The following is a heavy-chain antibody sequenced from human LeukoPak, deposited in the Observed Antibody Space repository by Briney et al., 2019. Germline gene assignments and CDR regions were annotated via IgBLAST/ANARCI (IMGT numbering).Heavy chain of an antibody. CDR2: ISYDGSNK. Sequence: GGSLRLSCAASGFTFSTYSMNWVRQAPGKGLEWVAVISYDGSNKYYADSAKGRFTISRDNSKNTLYLQMNSLRAEDTAVYYCARAGGAPDAFDIWGQGTMVTVSS. D-gene: IGHD2-8*02. J-gene: IGHJ3*02. CDR3: ARAGGAPDAFDI. V-gene: IGHV3-30*03. CDR1: GFTFSTYS.